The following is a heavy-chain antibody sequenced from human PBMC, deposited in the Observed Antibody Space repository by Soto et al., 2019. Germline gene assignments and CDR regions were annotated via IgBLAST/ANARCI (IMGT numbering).Heavy chain of an antibody. CDR1: GGSISSYY. CDR3: AREIAVAGTGVSWFDP. Sequence: KTSETLSLTCTVSGGSISSYYWSWIRHPAGKGLEWIGRIYTSGSTNYNPSLKSRVTMSVDTSKNQFSLKLSSVTAADTAVYYCAREIAVAGTGVSWFDPWGQGTLVTVS. CDR2: IYTSGST. V-gene: IGHV4-4*07. J-gene: IGHJ5*02. D-gene: IGHD6-19*01.